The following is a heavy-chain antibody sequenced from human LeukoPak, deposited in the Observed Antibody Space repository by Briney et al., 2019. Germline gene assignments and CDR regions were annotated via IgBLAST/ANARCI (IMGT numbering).Heavy chain of an antibody. CDR2: ISAYNGNT. CDR3: AREEGTYYYDSSGYPFDY. CDR1: GYTFTSYG. V-gene: IGHV1-18*01. D-gene: IGHD3-22*01. J-gene: IGHJ4*02. Sequence: VASVKVSCKASGYTFTSYGISWVRQAPGQGLEWMGWISAYNGNTNYAQKLQGRVTMTTDTSTSTAYMELRSLRSDDTAVYYCAREEGTYYYDSSGYPFDYWGQGTLVTVSS.